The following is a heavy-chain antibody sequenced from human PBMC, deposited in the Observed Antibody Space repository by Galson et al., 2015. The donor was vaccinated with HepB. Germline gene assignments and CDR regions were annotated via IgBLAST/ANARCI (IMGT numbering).Heavy chain of an antibody. CDR1: GFTFSNYS. Sequence: SLRLSCAASGFTFSNYSMNWVRQAPGKGLEWVSSISSSSSYIYYADSVKGRFTISRDNAKNSLYLQMNSLRAEDTAVYYCARDLRIYYDSSGYYYFDYWGQGTLVTVSS. CDR3: ARDLRIYYDSSGYYYFDY. J-gene: IGHJ4*02. CDR2: ISSSSSYI. V-gene: IGHV3-21*01. D-gene: IGHD3-22*01.